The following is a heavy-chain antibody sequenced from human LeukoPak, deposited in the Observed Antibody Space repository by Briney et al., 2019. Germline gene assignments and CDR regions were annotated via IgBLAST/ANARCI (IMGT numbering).Heavy chain of an antibody. J-gene: IGHJ6*03. D-gene: IGHD3-10*01. Sequence: SETLSLTCAVSDYSISSGYYWGWIRQPPGKGLEWIGSIYHSGSTYYNPSLKSRVTISVDTSKNQFSLNLSYVTAADTAVYYCARHDYGSGYYYDMDVWGKGTTVTVSS. CDR1: DYSISSGYY. CDR2: IYHSGST. CDR3: ARHDYGSGYYYDMDV. V-gene: IGHV4-38-2*01.